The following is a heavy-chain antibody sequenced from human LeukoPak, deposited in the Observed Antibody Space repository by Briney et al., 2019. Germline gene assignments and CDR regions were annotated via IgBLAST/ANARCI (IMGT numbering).Heavy chain of an antibody. CDR2: ISGSGGTT. CDR1: GFTFSTYA. J-gene: IGHJ4*02. V-gene: IGHV3-23*01. Sequence: GGSLRLSCAASGFTFSTYAMSWVRQAPGKGLEWVSAISGSGGTTYYVDSVKGRFTISRDNSKNTLYLQMNSLRAEDTAVYYCAKFYEYCSTTSCTGYFDYWGQGTLVTVSS. D-gene: IGHD2/OR15-2a*01. CDR3: AKFYEYCSTTSCTGYFDY.